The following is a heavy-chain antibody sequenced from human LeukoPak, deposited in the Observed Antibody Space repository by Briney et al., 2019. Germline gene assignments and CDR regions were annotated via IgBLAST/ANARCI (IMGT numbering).Heavy chain of an antibody. CDR2: ISPNSGDT. CDR3: ARDLWGFGLDYDSSGYYSTDWDY. CDR1: GYTFTGYY. Sequence: ASVKVSCKASGYTFTGYYMHWVRQAPGQGLEWMGWISPNSGDTNYAQKFQGRVTVTRDTSISTAYMELSSLRSEDTAVYYCARDLWGFGLDYDSSGYYSTDWDYWGQGTLVTVSS. D-gene: IGHD3-22*01. V-gene: IGHV1-2*02. J-gene: IGHJ4*02.